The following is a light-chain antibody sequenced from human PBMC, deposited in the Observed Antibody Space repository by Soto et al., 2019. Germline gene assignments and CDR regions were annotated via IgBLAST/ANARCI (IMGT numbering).Light chain of an antibody. Sequence: VRMTQSPSSPSAYTGDRVTITFRASQGISSYLAWYQQKPGKAPKLLIYAASTLQSGVPSRFSGSGSGTDFTLTISCLQSEDFATYYCPQYYSYPPTFGQGTKVDI. CDR1: QGISSY. V-gene: IGKV1-8*01. CDR2: AAS. CDR3: PQYYSYPPT. J-gene: IGKJ1*01.